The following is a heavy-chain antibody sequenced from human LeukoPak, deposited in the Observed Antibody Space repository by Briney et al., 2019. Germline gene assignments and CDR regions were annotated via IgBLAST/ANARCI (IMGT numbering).Heavy chain of an antibody. Sequence: ASVKVSCKVSGYTLTELSMHWVRQAPGKGLEWMGGFDPEDGETIYAQKFQGRVTITADKSTSTAYMELSSLRSEDTAVYYCATYYYGSGVNWFDPWGQGTLVTVSS. D-gene: IGHD3-10*01. CDR3: ATYYYGSGVNWFDP. J-gene: IGHJ5*02. CDR1: GYTLTELS. V-gene: IGHV1-24*01. CDR2: FDPEDGET.